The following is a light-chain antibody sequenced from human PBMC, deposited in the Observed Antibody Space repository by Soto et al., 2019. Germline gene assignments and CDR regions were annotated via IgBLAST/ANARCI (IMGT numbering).Light chain of an antibody. J-gene: IGKJ1*01. CDR2: GAS. Sequence: EILLTQSPATLSVSPGERATLSCRASQSVSSNLAWYQQKPGQAPRLLIYGASTRATGIPARFSGSGSGTEFTLTISSLQSEDFAVYYCQQGETFGQGTKVDIK. CDR1: QSVSSN. CDR3: QQGET. V-gene: IGKV3-15*01.